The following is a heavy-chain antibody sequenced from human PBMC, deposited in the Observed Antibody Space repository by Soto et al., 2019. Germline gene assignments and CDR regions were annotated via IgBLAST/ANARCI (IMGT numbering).Heavy chain of an antibody. Sequence: GSLRLSCAASGFTFSDYYMSWIRQAPGKGLEWVSYISSSSSTIYYADSVKGRFTISRDNAKNSLYLQINSLRAEDTAVYYCARSKQLARRLIDYWGQGTLVTVSS. CDR1: GFTFSDYY. V-gene: IGHV3-11*04. CDR3: ARSKQLARRLIDY. D-gene: IGHD6-6*01. CDR2: ISSSSSTI. J-gene: IGHJ4*02.